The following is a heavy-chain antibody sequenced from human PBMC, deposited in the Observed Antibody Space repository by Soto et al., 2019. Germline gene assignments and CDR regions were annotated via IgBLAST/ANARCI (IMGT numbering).Heavy chain of an antibody. CDR2: ISAYNGNT. V-gene: IGHV1-18*01. CDR1: GYTFTSYG. Sequence: ASVKVYCKASGYTFTSYGISWVRQAPGQGLEWMGWISAYNGNTNYAQKLQGRVTMTTDTSTSTAYMELRSLRSDDTAVYYCARVMNYYDSSGYPDYWGQGTLVTVSS. J-gene: IGHJ4*02. D-gene: IGHD3-22*01. CDR3: ARVMNYYDSSGYPDY.